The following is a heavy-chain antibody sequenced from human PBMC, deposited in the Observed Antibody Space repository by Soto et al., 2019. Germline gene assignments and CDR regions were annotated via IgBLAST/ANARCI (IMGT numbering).Heavy chain of an antibody. J-gene: IGHJ6*03. CDR2: IYYSGST. CDR1: CGSISSSSYY. D-gene: IGHD6-13*01. CDR3: ASQAAGGYYYYYMDV. Sequence: PSETLSLTCTVSCGSISSSSYYWGWIRQPPGKGLEWIGSIYYSGSTYYNPSLKSRVTISVDTSKNQFSLKLSSVTAADTAVYYCASQAAGGYYYYYMDVWGKGTTVTVSS. V-gene: IGHV4-39*01.